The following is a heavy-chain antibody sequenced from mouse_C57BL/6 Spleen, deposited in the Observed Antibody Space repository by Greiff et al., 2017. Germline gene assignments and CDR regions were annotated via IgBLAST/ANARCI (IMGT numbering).Heavy chain of an antibody. Sequence: QVQLKQPGAELVRPGSSVKLSCKASGYTFTSYWMDWVKQRPGQGLEWIGNIYPSDSETHYTQKFKDKATLTVDKSSRTAYMQLSSLTSDDSAVYYCAIYYDYDSPAFDVWGTGTTVTVSS. CDR1: GYTFTSYW. D-gene: IGHD2-4*01. J-gene: IGHJ1*03. CDR2: IYPSDSET. V-gene: IGHV1-61*01. CDR3: AIYYDYDSPAFDV.